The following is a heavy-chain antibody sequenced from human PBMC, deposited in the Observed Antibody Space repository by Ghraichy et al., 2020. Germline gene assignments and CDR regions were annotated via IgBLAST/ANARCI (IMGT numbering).Heavy chain of an antibody. J-gene: IGHJ4*02. D-gene: IGHD4-17*01. Sequence: GESLNISCVASGLIFSDAWMSWVRQAPGRGLEWVGRIKTRSSGGTTDYAAPVKGRFTISRDDYEKTLYLQMNGLKTDDTGVYYCTTLSMTVTHGGDYWGRGTLVTVSS. CDR1: GLIFSDAW. V-gene: IGHV3-15*01. CDR2: IKTRSSGGTT. CDR3: TTLSMTVTHGGDY.